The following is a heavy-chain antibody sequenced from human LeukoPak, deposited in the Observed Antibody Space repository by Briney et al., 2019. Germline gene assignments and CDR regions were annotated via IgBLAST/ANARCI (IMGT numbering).Heavy chain of an antibody. Sequence: GGSLRLSCVGSGLTFSSYAMNWVRQAPGKGLEWVSVISGSGYTTHYADSVKGRFTISRDNFENMVYLQMNSLRAEDTAVYYCAKKRYEDGTSSPGYLDVWGQGTTVTVSS. D-gene: IGHD4-23*01. CDR1: GLTFSSYA. V-gene: IGHV3-23*01. CDR2: ISGSGYTT. CDR3: AKKRYEDGTSSPGYLDV. J-gene: IGHJ6*02.